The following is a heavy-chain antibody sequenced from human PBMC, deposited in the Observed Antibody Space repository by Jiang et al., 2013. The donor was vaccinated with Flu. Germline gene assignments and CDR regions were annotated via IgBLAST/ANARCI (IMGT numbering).Heavy chain of an antibody. CDR2: ISGNGGRT. Sequence: SSYAMGWVRQAPGKGLEWVSGISGNGGRTYYAGSVKGRFTISRDNSKNALYLQMNSLRAEDAAVYYCAKDNGGNSDWYFDLWGRGTLVTVSS. CDR3: AKDNGGNSDWYFDL. J-gene: IGHJ2*01. V-gene: IGHV3-23*01. D-gene: IGHD4-23*01. CDR1: SSYA.